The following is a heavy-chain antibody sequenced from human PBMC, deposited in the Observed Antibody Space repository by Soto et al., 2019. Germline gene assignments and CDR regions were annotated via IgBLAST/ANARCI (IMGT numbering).Heavy chain of an antibody. D-gene: IGHD1-7*01. CDR2: IYQDGSGT. CDR1: GFSFGNHW. CDR3: ARASRSGNTGFDLES. V-gene: IGHV3-7*01. J-gene: IGHJ4*02. Sequence: GGSLRLSCVASGFSFGNHWLTWVRRAPGKGLEWVANIYQDGSGTYYADSVKGRFTVSRDNSKMSLYLQLNDLRVEDTGVFYCARASRSGNTGFDLESWGRGALVNVSS.